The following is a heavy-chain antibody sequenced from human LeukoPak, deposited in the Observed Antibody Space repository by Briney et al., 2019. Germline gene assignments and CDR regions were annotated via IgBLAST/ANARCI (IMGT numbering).Heavy chain of an antibody. V-gene: IGHV1-69*13. Sequence: GASVKDSSMAPGGSFCVSIICTGSAAPGQGLEWMGGIIPIFGTANYAQKFQGRATITADESTSTAYMELSSLRSEDTDVYYCAIPNGYSYRSYFDYWGQGTLVTVSS. J-gene: IGHJ4*02. D-gene: IGHD5-18*01. CDR3: AIPNGYSYRSYFDY. CDR2: IIPIFGTA. CDR1: GGSFCVSI.